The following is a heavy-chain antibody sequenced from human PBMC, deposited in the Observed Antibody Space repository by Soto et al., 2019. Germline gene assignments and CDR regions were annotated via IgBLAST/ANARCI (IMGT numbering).Heavy chain of an antibody. CDR1: GDSIRSTDLY. CDR3: AREEWLRFVY. V-gene: IGHV4-39*02. Sequence: SETLSLTCTVSGDSIRSTDLYWGWIRQYPGKGLEWIGNIHYSGSTYYNPSLKSRLTMSVDTSKNQFSLKLTSVTAADTAVYYCAREEWLRFVYWGQGTLVTVSS. D-gene: IGHD5-12*01. J-gene: IGHJ4*02. CDR2: IHYSGST.